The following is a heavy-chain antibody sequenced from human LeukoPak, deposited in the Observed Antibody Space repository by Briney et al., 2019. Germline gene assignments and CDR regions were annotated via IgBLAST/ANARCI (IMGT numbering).Heavy chain of an antibody. CDR3: ARGFYCSSSSCPHLDN. Sequence: ASVKVSCKATGYTFTSSDFSWVRQAPGQGLEWMGWISAYNGNTNYAQKLQGRVTMTTDTSTTTAYMELRSLRSDDTAVYYCARGFYCSSSSCPHLDNWGQGTLVTVSS. CDR2: ISAYNGNT. V-gene: IGHV1-18*01. D-gene: IGHD2-2*01. J-gene: IGHJ4*02. CDR1: GYTFTSSD.